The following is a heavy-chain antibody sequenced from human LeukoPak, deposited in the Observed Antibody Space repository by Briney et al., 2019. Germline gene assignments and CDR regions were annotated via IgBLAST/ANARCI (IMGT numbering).Heavy chain of an antibody. Sequence: SETLSLTCAVYGGSLNGHYWSWIRQPPGKGLGWIGESGDSGGTKFNPSLKSRVTISADTSKNQFSLKLSSVTAADTGVYYCAKNGQSGFSFDPWGRGTLVTVSS. J-gene: IGHJ5*02. CDR2: SGDSGGT. CDR1: GGSLNGHY. V-gene: IGHV4-34*01. D-gene: IGHD2-8*01. CDR3: AKNGQSGFSFDP.